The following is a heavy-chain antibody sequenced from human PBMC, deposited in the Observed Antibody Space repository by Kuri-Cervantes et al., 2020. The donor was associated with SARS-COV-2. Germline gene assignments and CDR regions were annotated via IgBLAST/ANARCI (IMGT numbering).Heavy chain of an antibody. CDR1: GFTFNDYY. Sequence: GGSLRLSCAASGFTFNDYYMSWIRQAPGKGLEWVSYISSTGNIIYYADSVKGRFTISRDNAKNSLYLQMSSLRAEDTAVYYCARASYYYGSGSYYNPTYYFDYWGQGTLVTVSS. J-gene: IGHJ4*02. CDR3: ARASYYYGSGSYYNPTYYFDY. V-gene: IGHV3-11*04. D-gene: IGHD3-10*01. CDR2: ISSTGNII.